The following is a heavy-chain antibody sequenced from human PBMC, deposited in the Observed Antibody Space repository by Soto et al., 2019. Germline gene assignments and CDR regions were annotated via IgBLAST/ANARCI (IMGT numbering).Heavy chain of an antibody. CDR3: ARERYCSGGSCYSVYDYGMDV. CDR1: GFTFSSYG. V-gene: IGHV3-33*01. Sequence: QVQLVESGGGVVQPGRSLRLSCAASGFTFSSYGMHWVRQAPGKGLEWVAVIWDDGSNKYYADSVKGRFTISRDNSKNTLYLQMNSLRAEDTAVYYCARERYCSGGSCYSVYDYGMDVWGQGTTVTVSS. J-gene: IGHJ6*02. D-gene: IGHD2-15*01. CDR2: IWDDGSNK.